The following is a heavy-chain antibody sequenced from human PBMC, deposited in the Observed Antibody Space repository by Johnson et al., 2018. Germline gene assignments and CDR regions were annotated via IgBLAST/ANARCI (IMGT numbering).Heavy chain of an antibody. Sequence: QVQLVESGGGVVQPGRSLRLSCAASGFTFSSYGMHWVRQAPGKGLEWVALISYDGSYKYYADSVKGRFTVSRDNSKNTLFLQMNSLRAEDTAVYYCAKDRTRWDLLWGGCDAFDIWGQGTMVTVSS. CDR3: AKDRTRWDLLWGGCDAFDI. J-gene: IGHJ3*02. CDR2: ISYDGSYK. V-gene: IGHV3-30*18. CDR1: GFTFSSYG. D-gene: IGHD1-26*01.